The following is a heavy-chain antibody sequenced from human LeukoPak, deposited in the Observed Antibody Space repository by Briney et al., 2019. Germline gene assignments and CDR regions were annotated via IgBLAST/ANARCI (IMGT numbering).Heavy chain of an antibody. CDR1: GFTFSSYA. CDR2: ISGSGGST. Sequence: GGSLRLSCAASGFTFSSYAMSWVRQAPGKGLEWVSAISGSGGSTYYADSVKGRFTISRDNSKNTLYLQMNSLRAEDTAVYYCAKPTSRNYYDSSGYFAYWGQGTLVTVSS. CDR3: AKPTSRNYYDSSGYFAY. J-gene: IGHJ4*02. V-gene: IGHV3-23*01. D-gene: IGHD3-22*01.